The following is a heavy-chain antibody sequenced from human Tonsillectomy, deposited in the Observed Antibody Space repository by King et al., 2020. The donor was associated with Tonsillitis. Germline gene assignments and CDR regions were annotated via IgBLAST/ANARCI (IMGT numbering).Heavy chain of an antibody. CDR2: IYYTGGST. V-gene: IGHV4-39*01. J-gene: IGHJ5*02. D-gene: IGHD3-16*02. CDR3: TRRDYRNWFDP. Sequence: QLQESGPGLVKPSETLSLTCTVSGDSTGSSSYYWGWIRQPPGKGLEYIGSIYYTGGSTFYNPSLKSRVTVSVDTTKNQFSLKLGSVTAADTAVYYCTRRDYRNWFDPWGQGTLVTVSS. CDR1: GDSTGSSSYY.